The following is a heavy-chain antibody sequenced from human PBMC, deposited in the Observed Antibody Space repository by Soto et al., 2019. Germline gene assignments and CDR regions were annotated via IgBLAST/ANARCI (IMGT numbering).Heavy chain of an antibody. J-gene: IGHJ6*02. CDR1: GFTFSSYG. CDR3: AKDGPQDTAMWDV. D-gene: IGHD5-18*01. V-gene: IGHV3-33*03. CDR2: IWYDGSNK. Sequence: GGSLRLSCAASGFTFSSYGMHWVRQAPGKGLEWVAVIWYDGSNKYYADSVKGQFTISRDNSKNTLYLQMNILRTEDTALYYCAKDGPQDTAMWDVWGQGTTVTVSS.